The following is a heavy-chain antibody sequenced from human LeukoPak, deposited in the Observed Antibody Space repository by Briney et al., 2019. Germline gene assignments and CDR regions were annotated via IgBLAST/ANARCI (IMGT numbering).Heavy chain of an antibody. Sequence: ASVKVSCKASGYTFADYYMQWVRQAPGQGLEWMGWINPNSGGTNYAQKFQGRVTMTRDTSISTAYMELSRLRSDDTAVYYCARARVRFGESDFDYWGQGALVTVSS. CDR1: GYTFADYY. D-gene: IGHD3-10*01. CDR3: ARARVRFGESDFDY. J-gene: IGHJ4*02. V-gene: IGHV1-2*02. CDR2: INPNSGGT.